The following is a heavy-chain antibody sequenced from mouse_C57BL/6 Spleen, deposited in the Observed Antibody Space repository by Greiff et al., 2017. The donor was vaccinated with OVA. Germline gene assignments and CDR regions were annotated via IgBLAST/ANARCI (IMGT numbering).Heavy chain of an antibody. V-gene: IGHV10-1*01. CDR2: IRSKSNNYAT. D-gene: IGHD1-1*01. Sequence: EVQLVESGGGLVQPKGSLKLSCAASGFSFNTYAMNWVRQAPGKGLEWVARIRSKSNNYATYYADSVKDRFTISRDDSESMLYLQMNNLKTEDTAMYYCVRHAVVAETAMDYWGQGTSVTVSS. J-gene: IGHJ4*01. CDR1: GFSFNTYA. CDR3: VRHAVVAETAMDY.